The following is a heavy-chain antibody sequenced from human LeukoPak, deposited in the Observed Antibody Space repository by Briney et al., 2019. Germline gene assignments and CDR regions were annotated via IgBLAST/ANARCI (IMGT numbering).Heavy chain of an antibody. V-gene: IGHV3-30*03. CDR3: ARGRVRGITIFGDGYYYYYGMDV. J-gene: IGHJ6*02. D-gene: IGHD3-3*01. CDR1: GFTFSSYG. CDR2: ISYDGSNK. Sequence: GGSLRLSCAASGFTFSSYGMHWVRQAPGKGLEWVAVISYDGSNKYYADSVKGRFTISRDNSKNTLYLQMNSLRAEDTAVYYCARGRVRGITIFGDGYYYYYGMDVWGQGTTVTVSS.